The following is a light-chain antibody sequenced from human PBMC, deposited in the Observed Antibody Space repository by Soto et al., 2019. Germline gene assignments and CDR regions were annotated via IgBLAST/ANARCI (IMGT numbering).Light chain of an antibody. Sequence: DIQMTQSPSSLSASLGDRVTVTCRASQKIHNFVSWYQQKPGQAPKLLIFLASTLESGVPSRFGGSGSGTDFTLTISSLQPEDFATYYCQQYGSSPHTFGQGTKVEIK. CDR3: QQYGSSPHT. V-gene: IGKV1-39*01. J-gene: IGKJ1*01. CDR1: QKIHNF. CDR2: LAS.